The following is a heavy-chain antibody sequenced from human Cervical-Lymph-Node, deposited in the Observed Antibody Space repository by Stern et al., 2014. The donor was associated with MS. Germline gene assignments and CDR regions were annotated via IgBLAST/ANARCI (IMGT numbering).Heavy chain of an antibody. V-gene: IGHV3-23*04. Sequence: EDQLVESGGGLVQPGGSLRLSCAASGFTFSSYAMSWVRQAPGKGLEWVSAISGSGGSTYYADSVKGRFTIARDNSKNTLYLQMNSLRAEDTAVYYCAKDLGSGWRYGGYDYYGMDVWGQGTTVTVSS. CDR3: AKDLGSGWRYGGYDYYGMDV. CDR1: GFTFSSYA. D-gene: IGHD6-19*01. CDR2: ISGSGGST. J-gene: IGHJ6*02.